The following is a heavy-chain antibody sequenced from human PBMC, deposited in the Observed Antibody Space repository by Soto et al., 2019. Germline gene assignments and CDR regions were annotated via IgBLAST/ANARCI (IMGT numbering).Heavy chain of an antibody. V-gene: IGHV1-2*04. CDR2: INPNSGGT. J-gene: IGHJ6*03. D-gene: IGHD2-2*01. Sequence: ASVKVSCKASGYTLTGYYMHWVRQAPGQGLEWMGWINPNSGGTNYAQKFQGWVTMTRDTSISTAYMELSRLRSDDTAVYYCARGENVVVPAATSEYYYYMDVWGKGTTVTVSS. CDR3: ARGENVVVPAATSEYYYYMDV. CDR1: GYTLTGYY.